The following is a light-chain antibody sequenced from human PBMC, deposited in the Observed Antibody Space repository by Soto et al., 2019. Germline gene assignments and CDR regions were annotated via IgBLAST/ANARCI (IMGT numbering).Light chain of an antibody. Sequence: DIQMTQSPSTLSASVGDRVTITCRASQSISSWLAWYQQKPGKAPKLLIYDDSSLGSGVPSRFSGSGSGTEFTLTISSLQPDDSATYYCQQYNSFWTFGQGTKVEIK. CDR1: QSISSW. V-gene: IGKV1-5*01. J-gene: IGKJ1*01. CDR3: QQYNSFWT. CDR2: DDS.